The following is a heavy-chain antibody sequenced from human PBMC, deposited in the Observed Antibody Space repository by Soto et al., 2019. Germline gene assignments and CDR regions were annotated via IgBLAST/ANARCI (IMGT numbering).Heavy chain of an antibody. CDR2: ISYDGSNK. CDR3: ARDITGTIRTRRMDV. D-gene: IGHD1-7*01. J-gene: IGHJ6*02. CDR1: GFTFSSYA. Sequence: GGSLRLSCAASGFTFSSYAMHWVRQAPGKGLEWVAVISYDGSNKYYADSVKGRFTISRDNSKNTLYLQMNSLRAEDTAVYYCARDITGTIRTRRMDVWGQGTTVTVSS. V-gene: IGHV3-30-3*01.